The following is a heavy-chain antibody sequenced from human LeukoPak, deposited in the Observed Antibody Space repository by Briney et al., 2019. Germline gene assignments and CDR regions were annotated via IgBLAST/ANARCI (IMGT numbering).Heavy chain of an antibody. CDR3: ARDPVYYDSSGYYEKKGEDY. J-gene: IGHJ4*02. D-gene: IGHD3-22*01. Sequence: PGGSLRLSCAASGFTFSSYSMNWVRQAPGKGLEWVSSISSSSSYIYYADSVKGRFTISRDNAKNSLYLQMNSLRAEDTAVYYCARDPVYYDSSGYYEKKGEDYWGQGTLVTVSS. CDR1: GFTFSSYS. CDR2: ISSSSSYI. V-gene: IGHV3-21*01.